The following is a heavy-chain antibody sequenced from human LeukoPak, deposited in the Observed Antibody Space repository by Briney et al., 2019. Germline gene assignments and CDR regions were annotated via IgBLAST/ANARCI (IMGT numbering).Heavy chain of an antibody. J-gene: IGHJ4*02. Sequence: SETLSLTCTVYGDSISGYYWSWIRQPPGKGLEWIGYIYTSGGTNYIPSLKGRVTISIDTSKNQFSLKLSSVTAADSAVYYCARLTRLSTSPDRYYLDYWGQGTLVTVSS. D-gene: IGHD6-6*01. CDR1: GDSISGYY. CDR2: IYTSGGT. V-gene: IGHV4-4*09. CDR3: ARLTRLSTSPDRYYLDY.